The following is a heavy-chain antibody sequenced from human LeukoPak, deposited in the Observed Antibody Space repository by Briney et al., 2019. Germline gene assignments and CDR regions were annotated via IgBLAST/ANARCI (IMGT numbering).Heavy chain of an antibody. J-gene: IGHJ3*02. V-gene: IGHV3-49*04. CDR2: IRSKAYGGTT. D-gene: IGHD6-19*01. CDR1: GFTFGDYA. CDR3: TRDLNSGWNPLGAFDI. Sequence: QPGRSLRLSCTASGFTFGDYAMSWVRQAPGKGLEWVGFIRSKAYGGTTEYAASVKGRFTISRDDSKSIAYLQMNSQETEDTAVYYCTRDLNSGWNPLGAFDIWGQGTMVTVSS.